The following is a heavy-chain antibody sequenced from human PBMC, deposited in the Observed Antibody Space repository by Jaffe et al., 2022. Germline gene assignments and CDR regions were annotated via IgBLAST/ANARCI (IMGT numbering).Heavy chain of an antibody. J-gene: IGHJ5*02. V-gene: IGHV3-23*01. CDR3: AKDLRTIFGAGGWFDP. CDR1: GFTFSSYA. Sequence: EVQLLESGGGLVQPGGSLRLSCAASGFTFSSYAMSWVRQAPGKGLEWVSAISGSGGSTYYADSVKGRFTISRDNSKNTLYLQMNSLRAEDTAVYYCAKDLRTIFGAGGWFDPWGQGTLVTVSS. CDR2: ISGSGGST. D-gene: IGHD3-3*01.